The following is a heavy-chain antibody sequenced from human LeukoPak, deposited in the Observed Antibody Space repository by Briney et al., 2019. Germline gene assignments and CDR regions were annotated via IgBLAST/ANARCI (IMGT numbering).Heavy chain of an antibody. D-gene: IGHD5-18*01. CDR1: GYTLTELS. V-gene: IGHV1-24*01. CDR3: ATGYSYGSPTFPFDY. Sequence: ASVKVSCKVSGYTLTELSMHWVRQAPGKGLEWMGGFDPEDGETIYAQKFQGRVTMTEDTSTDTAYMELSSLRSEDTAVYYCATGYSYGSPTFPFDYWGQGTLVTVSS. J-gene: IGHJ4*02. CDR2: FDPEDGET.